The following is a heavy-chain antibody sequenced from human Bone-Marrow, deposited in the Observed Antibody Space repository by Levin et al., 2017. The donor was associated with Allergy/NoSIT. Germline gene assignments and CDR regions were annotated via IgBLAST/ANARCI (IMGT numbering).Heavy chain of an antibody. CDR3: ARGTSAGGSGWGSLDY. D-gene: IGHD6-19*01. CDR2: MSYDGTSK. Sequence: GGSLRLSCAASGFTFTYYALHWVRQAPGKGLEWVAVMSYDGTSKSNADSVKGRFTISRDSSKNTLYLQMNSLRPEDTAVYYCARGTSAGGSGWGSLDYWGQGTLVTVSS. V-gene: IGHV3-30*01. CDR1: GFTFTYYA. J-gene: IGHJ4*02.